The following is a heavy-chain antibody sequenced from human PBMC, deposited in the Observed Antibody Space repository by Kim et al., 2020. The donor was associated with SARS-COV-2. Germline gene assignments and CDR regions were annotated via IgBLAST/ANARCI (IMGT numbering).Heavy chain of an antibody. V-gene: IGHV4-39*01. CDR1: GGSMSSYY. J-gene: IGHJ5*02. CDR2: IYYGGST. D-gene: IGHD6-19*01. CDR3: ARHPSTLGYSSGWYGEFENWFDP. Sequence: SETLSLTCTVSGGSMSSYYWGWIRQPPGKGLEWIATIYYGGSTYHNPSLKSRITISIETSKNQFSLKLSSVTAADTAVYYCARHPSTLGYSSGWYGEFENWFDPWGQGTLVTVSS.